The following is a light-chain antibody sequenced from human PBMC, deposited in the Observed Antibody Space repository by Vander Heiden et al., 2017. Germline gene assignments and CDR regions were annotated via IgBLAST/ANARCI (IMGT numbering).Light chain of an antibody. CDR2: DVS. CDR3: CSYAGSYTYV. J-gene: IGLJ1*01. CDR1: SSDVGGYNY. Sequence: SALTQPRSVSGSPGPSVPISCTGTSSDVGGYNYVSWYQQHPGKAHKLMIYDVSKRPSGVPDRFSGSKSGNTASLTISGLQAEDEADYYCCSYAGSYTYVFGTGTKVTVL. V-gene: IGLV2-11*01.